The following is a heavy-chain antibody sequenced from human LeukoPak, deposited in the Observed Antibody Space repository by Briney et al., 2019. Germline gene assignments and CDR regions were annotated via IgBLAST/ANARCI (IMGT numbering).Heavy chain of an antibody. CDR2: IYTSGST. J-gene: IGHJ6*03. Sequence: PSETLSLTCTVSGGSISSYYWSWIRQPAGKGLEWIGRIYTSGSTNYNPSLKSRVTMSVDTSKNQFSLKLSSVTAADTAVYYCAREMYYYDSLYYYYYYYMDVWGKGTTVTVSS. CDR3: AREMYYYDSLYYYYYYYMDV. CDR1: GGSISSYY. V-gene: IGHV4-4*07. D-gene: IGHD3-22*01.